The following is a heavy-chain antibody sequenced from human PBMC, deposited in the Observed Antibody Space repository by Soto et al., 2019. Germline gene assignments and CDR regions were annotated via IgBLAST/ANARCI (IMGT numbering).Heavy chain of an antibody. J-gene: IGHJ4*02. Sequence: LRLSCAATVFTLSNHTFHCVRQAPGKGLEWVAVISYDGVNQYYADSVKGRFTISRDNSKNTLYLQMSSLRPEDTAVYYCARGIQPWLSLFDFWGQGTLVTV. CDR2: ISYDGVNQ. CDR1: VFTLSNHT. CDR3: ARGIQPWLSLFDF. D-gene: IGHD5-18*01. V-gene: IGHV3-30-3*01.